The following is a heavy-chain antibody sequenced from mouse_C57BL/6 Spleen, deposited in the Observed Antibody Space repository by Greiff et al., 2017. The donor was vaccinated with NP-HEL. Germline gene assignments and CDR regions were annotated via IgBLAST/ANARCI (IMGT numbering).Heavy chain of an antibody. CDR2: INPNNGGT. D-gene: IGHD2-1*01. V-gene: IGHV1-22*01. Sequence: EVQLQQSGPELVKPGASVKMSCKASGYKFTDYNMHWVKQSHGKSLEWIGYINPNNGGTSYNQKFKGKATLTVNKSSSTAYMELRSLTSEDSAVYYCARDYYGNGGYYFDYWGQGTTLTVSS. J-gene: IGHJ2*01. CDR3: ARDYYGNGGYYFDY. CDR1: GYKFTDYN.